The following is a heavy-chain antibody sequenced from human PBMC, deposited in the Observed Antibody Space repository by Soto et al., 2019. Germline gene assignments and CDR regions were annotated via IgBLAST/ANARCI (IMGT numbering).Heavy chain of an antibody. CDR3: AREEGYCGAGSCFRTAFDL. D-gene: IGHD2-15*01. V-gene: IGHV3-21*01. Sequence: EVQLVESGGRLVKPGGSLRLSCAASGFALSTYSIGWVRQAPGKGLEWVSFTFNFDGSLYYADSVKGRFAIPRDNVKNSVCLQTITLRAEDTAVYYWAREEGYCGAGSCFRTAFDLWGQGTVVTVSS. CDR1: GFALSTYS. CDR2: TFNFDGSL. J-gene: IGHJ3*01.